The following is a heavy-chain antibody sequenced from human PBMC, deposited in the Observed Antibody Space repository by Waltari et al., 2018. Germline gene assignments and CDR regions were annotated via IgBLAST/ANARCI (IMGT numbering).Heavy chain of an antibody. D-gene: IGHD3-22*01. V-gene: IGHV3-66*02. Sequence: EVQLVESGGGLVQPGGSLRLSCAASGFTVSSHYMSWVRQAPGKGLEWVSVIYSGGSTYYADSVKGRFTISRDNSKNTLYLQMNSLRAEDTAVYYCARGVSPYYYDSSGYYRWGQGMLVTVSS. CDR1: GFTVSSHY. CDR2: IYSGGST. CDR3: ARGVSPYYYDSSGYYR. J-gene: IGHJ5*02.